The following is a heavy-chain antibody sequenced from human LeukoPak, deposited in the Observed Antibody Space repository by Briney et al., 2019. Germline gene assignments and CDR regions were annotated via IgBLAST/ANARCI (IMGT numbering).Heavy chain of an antibody. Sequence: SETLSLTCTVSGGSISSYYWSWIRQPPGKGLEWIGEINHSGSTNYNPSLKSRVTISVDTSKNQFSLKLSSVTAADTAVYYCARGTKGYWGQGTLVTVSS. CDR1: GGSISSYY. V-gene: IGHV4-34*01. CDR2: INHSGST. CDR3: ARGTKGY. J-gene: IGHJ4*02.